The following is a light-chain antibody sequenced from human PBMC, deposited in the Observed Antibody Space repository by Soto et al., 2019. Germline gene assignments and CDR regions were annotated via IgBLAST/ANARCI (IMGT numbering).Light chain of an antibody. V-gene: IGKV3-11*01. Sequence: EIVLKQSPATLSLSPGERVTLSCRASQSVSRYLAWYQQKPGQAPRLLIYEASNRATGIPARFSGSGSGTDFTLTISSLEPEDFAVYYCQQRNNWPPGYTFGQGTKLEIK. CDR1: QSVSRY. J-gene: IGKJ2*01. CDR2: EAS. CDR3: QQRNNWPPGYT.